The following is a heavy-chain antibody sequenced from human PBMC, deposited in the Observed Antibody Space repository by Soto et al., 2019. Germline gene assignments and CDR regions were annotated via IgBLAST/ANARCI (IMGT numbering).Heavy chain of an antibody. V-gene: IGHV1-69*12. J-gene: IGHJ5*02. Sequence: QVQLVQSGAEVKKPGSSVKVSCKASGGTFSSYAISWVRQAPGQGLEWMGGIIPIFGTANYAQKFQGRVTITAEDSTHTPYMERSGLRAEDTAVYYGARAIVGVTLIPLCHCFAPWGQGPLVTAPS. CDR1: GGTFSSYA. CDR2: IIPIFGTA. CDR3: ARAIVGVTLIPLCHCFAP. D-gene: IGHD3-22*01.